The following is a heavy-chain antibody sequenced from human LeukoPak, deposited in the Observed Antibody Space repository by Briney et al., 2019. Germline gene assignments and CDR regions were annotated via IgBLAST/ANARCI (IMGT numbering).Heavy chain of an antibody. D-gene: IGHD2-2*01. J-gene: IGHJ4*02. CDR3: ARSYCSSTSCFLYYFDY. V-gene: IGHV1-24*01. Sequence: ASVKVSCKVSGYTLTELSMHWVRQAPGKGLEWMGGFDPEDGETIYAQKFQGRVTMTRDMSTSTVYMELSSLRSEDTAVYYCARSYCSSTSCFLYYFDYWGQGTLVTVSS. CDR2: FDPEDGET. CDR1: GYTLTELS.